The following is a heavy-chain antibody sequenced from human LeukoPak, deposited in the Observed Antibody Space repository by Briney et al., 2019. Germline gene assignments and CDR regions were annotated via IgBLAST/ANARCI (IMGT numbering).Heavy chain of an antibody. CDR1: GFTFSSYA. CDR3: AKAQGYCSGGSCYSGEIFDY. CDR2: ISGSGGST. J-gene: IGHJ4*02. D-gene: IGHD2-15*01. V-gene: IGHV3-23*01. Sequence: GGSLRLSCAASGFTFSSYAMSWVRQAPGKGLEWVSAISGSGGSTYYADSVKGRFTISRGNPKNTLYLQMNSLRAEDTAVYYCAKAQGYCSGGSCYSGEIFDYWGQGTLVTVSS.